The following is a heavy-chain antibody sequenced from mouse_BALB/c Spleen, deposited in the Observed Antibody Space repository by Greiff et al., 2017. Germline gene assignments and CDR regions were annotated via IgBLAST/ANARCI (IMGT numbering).Heavy chain of an antibody. J-gene: IGHJ1*01. CDR1: GFSLTSYG. V-gene: IGHV2-5-1*01. Sequence: QVQLQQSGPSLVQPSQSLSITCTVSGFSLTSYGVHWVRQSPGKGLEWLGVIWRGGSTDYNAAFMSRLSITKDNSKSQVFFKMNSLQADDTAIYYCAKNRETTTDGYFDVWGAGTTVTVSS. D-gene: IGHD1-1*01. CDR2: IWRGGST. CDR3: AKNRETTTDGYFDV.